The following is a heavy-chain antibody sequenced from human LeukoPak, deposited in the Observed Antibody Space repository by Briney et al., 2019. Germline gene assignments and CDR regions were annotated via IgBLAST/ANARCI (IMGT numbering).Heavy chain of an antibody. CDR1: GYTFTAYY. J-gene: IGHJ5*02. V-gene: IGHV1-2*02. CDR2: VIPDSGAT. Sequence: GASVKVSCKASGYTFTAYYIHWVRQAPGQGLEWMGWVIPDSGATKYAQKSQGRVTMTRDTSISTAYMELSSLTSDDAAVYYCARACGGTSCHLNAWGQGTLLTVYS. CDR3: ARACGGTSCHLNA. D-gene: IGHD2-21*01.